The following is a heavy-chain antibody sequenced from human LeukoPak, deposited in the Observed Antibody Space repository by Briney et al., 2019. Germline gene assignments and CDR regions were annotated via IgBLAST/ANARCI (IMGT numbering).Heavy chain of an antibody. Sequence: PSETLSLTCTVSGGSLTNYYWRCIRQPPGKGLEWIGYVSYRGFNNNNPSLKSRASISVDTSRNRLSLNLNSATAADTAIYYCARGPGSRSHLDAFDVWGQGTLVSVSS. CDR3: ARGPGSRSHLDAFDV. D-gene: IGHD2-15*01. J-gene: IGHJ3*01. CDR1: GGSLTNYY. V-gene: IGHV4-59*01. CDR2: VSYRGFN.